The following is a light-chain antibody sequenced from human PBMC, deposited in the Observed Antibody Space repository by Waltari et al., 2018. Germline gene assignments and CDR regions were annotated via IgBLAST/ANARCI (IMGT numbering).Light chain of an antibody. V-gene: IGKV4-1*01. J-gene: IGKJ2*01. Sequence: DIVMTQFPDSLAVSLGERATINCKSSQSVLYSSYNKSYLAWYQQRPGQPPKLLISWASTQESGVPDRFSGSGSGTDFTLTISSLQAEDLAVYYCQQFYDSLPYTFGQGTKLEIK. CDR3: QQFYDSLPYT. CDR1: QSVLYSSYNKSY. CDR2: WAS.